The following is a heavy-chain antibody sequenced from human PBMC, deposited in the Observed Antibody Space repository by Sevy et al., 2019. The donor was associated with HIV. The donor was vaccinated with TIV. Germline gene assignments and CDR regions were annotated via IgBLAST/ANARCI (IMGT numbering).Heavy chain of an antibody. CDR1: GFTFDDYA. CDR2: ISWDGGST. V-gene: IGHV3-43D*03. Sequence: GSLRLSCAASGFTFDDYAMHWVRQAPGKGLEWVSLISWDGGSTYYADSVKGRFTISRDNSKNSLYLQMNSLRAEDTALYYCAKDRGVRGVMDYWGQGTLVTVSS. J-gene: IGHJ4*02. D-gene: IGHD3-10*01. CDR3: AKDRGVRGVMDY.